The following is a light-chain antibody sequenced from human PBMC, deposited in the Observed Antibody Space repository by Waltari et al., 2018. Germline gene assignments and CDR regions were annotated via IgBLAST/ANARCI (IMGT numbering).Light chain of an antibody. Sequence: YPHPPGTAAKPRILRKNRRPPGVPDRFSGCKSGTPASRAIRGLQCEDEADYYCAAWDDSLNGRVFGGGTKLTVL. CDR3: AAWDDSLNGRV. J-gene: IGLJ3*02. CDR2: RKN. V-gene: IGLV1-44*01.